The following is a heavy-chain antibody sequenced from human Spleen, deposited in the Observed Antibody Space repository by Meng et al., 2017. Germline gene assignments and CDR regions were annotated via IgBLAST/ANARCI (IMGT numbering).Heavy chain of an antibody. J-gene: IGHJ4*02. Sequence: LVESGGVWVMRGGSLRLSSAASGFSFSSYAMSWVRHAPGKGLEWVSALSGGGFTTYYADSVKGRFAISRHNSKNTLYLQMNSLRAEDTALYYCAKYSYGLGDYLDYWGQGALVTVSS. CDR1: GFSFSSYA. D-gene: IGHD3-10*01. CDR2: LSGGGFTT. V-gene: IGHV3-23*04. CDR3: AKYSYGLGDYLDY.